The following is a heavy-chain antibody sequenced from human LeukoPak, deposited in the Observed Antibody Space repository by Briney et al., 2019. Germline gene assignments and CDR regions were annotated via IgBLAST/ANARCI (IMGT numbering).Heavy chain of an antibody. J-gene: IGHJ4*02. D-gene: IGHD4-17*01. Sequence: SETLSLTCAVYGGSFSGYYWSWIRQPPGKGLEWIGEINHSGSTSYNPSLKSRVTISVDTSKNQFSLNLSSVTAADTAVYYCARDNSVTIAGHHTLDYWGQGTLVTVSS. CDR2: INHSGST. CDR1: GGSFSGYY. CDR3: ARDNSVTIAGHHTLDY. V-gene: IGHV4-34*01.